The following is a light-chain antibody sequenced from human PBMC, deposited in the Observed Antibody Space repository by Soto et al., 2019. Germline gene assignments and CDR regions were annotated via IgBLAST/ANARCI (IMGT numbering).Light chain of an antibody. CDR2: KAS. CDR3: QQYALFNT. V-gene: IGKV1-5*03. Sequence: DIQMTQSPSTLSASVGDRVTITCRASQSISSWLAWYQQKPGKAPKLLIYKASSLESGVPSRFSGSGSGTEFTLTISIVQPDDFATYYCQQYALFNTFGQGTKLEIK. J-gene: IGKJ2*01. CDR1: QSISSW.